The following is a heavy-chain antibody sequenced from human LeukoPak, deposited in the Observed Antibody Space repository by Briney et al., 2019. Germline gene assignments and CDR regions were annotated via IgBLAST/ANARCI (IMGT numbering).Heavy chain of an antibody. CDR3: ARDVYCSGGSCSLYADY. V-gene: IGHV1-18*01. Sequence: ASVKVSCKASGYTFTSYGISWVRQAPGQGLEWMGWISAYNGNTNYAQKLQGRVTMTTDTSTSTAYMELRSQRSDDTAVYHCARDVYCSGGSCSLYADYWGQGTLVTVSS. D-gene: IGHD2-15*01. J-gene: IGHJ4*02. CDR1: GYTFTSYG. CDR2: ISAYNGNT.